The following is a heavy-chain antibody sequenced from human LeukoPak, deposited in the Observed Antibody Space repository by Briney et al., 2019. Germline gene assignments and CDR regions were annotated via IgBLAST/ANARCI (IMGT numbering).Heavy chain of an antibody. D-gene: IGHD2-2*02. J-gene: IGHJ4*02. V-gene: IGHV3-48*01. CDR3: ARGDRYCSSTSRYTNALDY. Sequence: GGSLRLSCAASGFTFSSYSMNWVRQAPGKGLEWVSYISSSSSTIYYADSVKGRFTISRDNAKNSLYLQMNSLRAEDTAVYYCARGDRYCSSTSRYTNALDYWGQGTLVTVSS. CDR2: ISSSSSTI. CDR1: GFTFSSYS.